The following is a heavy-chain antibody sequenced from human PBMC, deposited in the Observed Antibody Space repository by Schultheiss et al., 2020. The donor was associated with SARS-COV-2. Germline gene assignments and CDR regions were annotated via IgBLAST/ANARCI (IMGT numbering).Heavy chain of an antibody. Sequence: GSLRLSCAVYGGSFSGYYWSWIRQPPGKGLEWIGEINHSGSTNYNPSLKSRVTISVDTSKNQFSLKLSSVTAADTAVYYCARDGGTNGVRYWGQGTLVTVSS. V-gene: IGHV4-34*01. D-gene: IGHD2-8*01. CDR3: ARDGGTNGVRY. CDR1: GGSFSGYY. CDR2: INHSGST. J-gene: IGHJ4*02.